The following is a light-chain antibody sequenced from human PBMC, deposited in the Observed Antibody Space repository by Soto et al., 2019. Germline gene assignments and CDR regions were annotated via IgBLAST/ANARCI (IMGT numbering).Light chain of an antibody. CDR1: QSVSRTY. CDR2: GAS. V-gene: IGKV3-20*01. Sequence: EIGVTQSPGTLSLSPGERATLSCRASQSVSRTYLAWYQQKPDQAPRLLSYGASNRATGIPDRFSGSGSGTDFTLTINGLEPGDFAVYFCQQYGSSPYTFGQGTKLESK. CDR3: QQYGSSPYT. J-gene: IGKJ2*01.